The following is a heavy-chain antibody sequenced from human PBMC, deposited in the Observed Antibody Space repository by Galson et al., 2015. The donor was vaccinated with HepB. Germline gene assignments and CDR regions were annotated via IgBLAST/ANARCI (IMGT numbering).Heavy chain of an antibody. J-gene: IGHJ5*02. CDR3: ARTKGFGELLSWFDP. V-gene: IGHV5-10-1*01. CDR2: IDPSDSYT. D-gene: IGHD3-10*01. Sequence: QSGAEVKKPGESLRTSCKGSGYSFTSYWISWVRQMPGKGLEWMGRIDPSDSYTNYSPSFQGHVTISADKSISTAYLQWSSLKASDTAMYYCARTKGFGELLSWFDPWGQGTLVTVSS. CDR1: GYSFTSYW.